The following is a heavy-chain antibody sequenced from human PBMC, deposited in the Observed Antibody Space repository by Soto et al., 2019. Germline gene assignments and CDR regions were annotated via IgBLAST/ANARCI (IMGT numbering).Heavy chain of an antibody. CDR1: GYTFTSYY. Sequence: ASVKVSCKASGYTFTSYYIHWVRQAPLQVLEWMVIINPSCGSTSYAQKFQGRVTMDRDTSTSTVYMELSSLRSEDTAVYYCARERIVVVPDAIAYYCYGMEVWGQGTSVTVSS. J-gene: IGHJ6*01. CDR3: ARERIVVVPDAIAYYCYGMEV. CDR2: INPSCGST. V-gene: IGHV1-46*01. D-gene: IGHD2-2*01.